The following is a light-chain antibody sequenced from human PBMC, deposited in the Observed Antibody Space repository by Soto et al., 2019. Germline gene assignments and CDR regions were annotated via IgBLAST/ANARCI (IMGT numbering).Light chain of an antibody. CDR1: GTDVGTYNF. J-gene: IGLJ2*01. V-gene: IGLV2-23*02. CDR2: EVT. CDR3: CSFAGRQTCV. Sequence: QSALTQPASVSGSPGQSITISCTGSGTDVGTYNFVSWFQRHPGKAPQLIIYEVTERPSGVSPRFSGSKSVNTASLTISGLRAEDEADYFCCSFAGRQTCVFGGGTKLTVL.